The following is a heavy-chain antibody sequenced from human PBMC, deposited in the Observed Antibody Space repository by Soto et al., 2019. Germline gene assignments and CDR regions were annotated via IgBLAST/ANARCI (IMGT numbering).Heavy chain of an antibody. CDR1: GYTFTSYG. J-gene: IGHJ4*02. V-gene: IGHV1-18*01. D-gene: IGHD1-26*01. CDR3: ASSREGGSGRYFDY. CDR2: ISAHNGNT. Sequence: QVQLVQSGAEVRKPGASVKVSCKASGYTFTSYGLTWVRQAPGQGLEWMGWISAHNGNTNYAQKLQGRVTMTTDTFXSTAYMELRSLRSDDTAVYYCASSREGGSGRYFDYWGQGTLVTVSS.